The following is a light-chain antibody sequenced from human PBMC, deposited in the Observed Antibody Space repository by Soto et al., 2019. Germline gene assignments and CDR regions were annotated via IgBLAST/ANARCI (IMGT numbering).Light chain of an antibody. V-gene: IGKV3-20*01. CDR2: DAS. J-gene: IGKJ5*01. Sequence: EVVLTQSPGTLSLSRGERATLSCRASERIYSAYLGWYQQKPGQAPRLLIYDASNTATGIPARFSGSGSGTDFTLTISRLEPEDFAVYYCQQYGSSPTTFGQGTRLEIK. CDR3: QQYGSSPTT. CDR1: ERIYSAY.